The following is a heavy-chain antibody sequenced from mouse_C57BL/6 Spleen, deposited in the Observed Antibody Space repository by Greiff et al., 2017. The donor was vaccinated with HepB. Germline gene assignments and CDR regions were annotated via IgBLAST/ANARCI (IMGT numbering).Heavy chain of an antibody. Sequence: QVQLQQPGAELVKPGASVKMSCKASGYTFTSYWITWVKQRPGQGLEWIGDIYPGSGSTNYNEKFKSKATLTVDTSSSTAYMQLNSLTSEDSAVYYCARGLYYYGSSYAMDYWGQGTSVTVSS. CDR2: IYPGSGST. CDR3: ARGLYYYGSSYAMDY. D-gene: IGHD1-1*01. J-gene: IGHJ4*01. CDR1: GYTFTSYW. V-gene: IGHV1-55*01.